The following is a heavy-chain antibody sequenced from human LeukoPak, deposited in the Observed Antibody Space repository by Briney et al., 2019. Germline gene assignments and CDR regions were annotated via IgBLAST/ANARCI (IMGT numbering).Heavy chain of an antibody. D-gene: IGHD3-22*01. CDR2: MNPNSGNT. CDR1: GYTFTNYG. Sequence: ASVKVSCKASGYTFTNYGISWVRQATGQGLEWMGWMNPNSGNTGYAQKFQGRVTITRNTSISTAYMELSSLRSEDTAVYYCARGRRDSSGYRYDYWGQGTLVTVSS. V-gene: IGHV1-8*03. CDR3: ARGRRDSSGYRYDY. J-gene: IGHJ4*02.